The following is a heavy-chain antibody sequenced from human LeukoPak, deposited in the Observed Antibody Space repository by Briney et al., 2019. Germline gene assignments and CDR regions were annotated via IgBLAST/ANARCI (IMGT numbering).Heavy chain of an antibody. CDR2: IIPIFGTA. D-gene: IGHD3-16*01. CDR1: GGTFSSYA. J-gene: IGHJ4*02. CDR3: ARGGPLGYYFDY. V-gene: IGHV1-69*05. Sequence: ASVKVSCKASGGTFSSYAISWVRQAPGHGLEWMGGIIPIFGTANYAQKFQGRVTITTDESTSTAYMELSSLRSEDTAVYYCARGGPLGYYFDYWGQGTLVTVSS.